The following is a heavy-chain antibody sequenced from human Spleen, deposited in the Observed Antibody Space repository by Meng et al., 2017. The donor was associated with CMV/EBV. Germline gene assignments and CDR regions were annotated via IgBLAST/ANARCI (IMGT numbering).Heavy chain of an antibody. D-gene: IGHD5-18*01. CDR2: VSYSGST. Sequence: SETLSLTCTVSGGALSDYYWHWIRQAPGRGLDWIGYVSYSGSTNYHPSLKSRLSLSVDASKKQVSLSLSSVTAADTAVYYCATFFSQYGYGPLDYWGQGTLVTVSS. CDR1: GGALSDYY. J-gene: IGHJ4*02. CDR3: ATFFSQYGYGPLDY. V-gene: IGHV4-59*01.